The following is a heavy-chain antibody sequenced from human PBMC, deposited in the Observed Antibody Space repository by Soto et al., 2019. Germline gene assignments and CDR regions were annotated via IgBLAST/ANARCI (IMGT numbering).Heavy chain of an antibody. Sequence: PGGSLRLSCAASGFTFSNAWMIWVRQAPGKGLECVGRIKSKTDGGTTDYAAPVKGRFTISRDDSKNTLYLQMNRLTTEDTAVYYCTTEGFWGYSNYSPTGAVWGKGTTVTVSS. V-gene: IGHV3-15*01. D-gene: IGHD4-4*01. J-gene: IGHJ6*04. CDR1: GFTFSNAW. CDR2: IKSKTDGGTT. CDR3: TTEGFWGYSNYSPTGAV.